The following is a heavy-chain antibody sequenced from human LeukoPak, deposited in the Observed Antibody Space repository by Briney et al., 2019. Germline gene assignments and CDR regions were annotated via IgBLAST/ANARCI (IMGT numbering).Heavy chain of an antibody. V-gene: IGHV1-18*01. Sequence: ASVKVSCKASGYTFTSYGISWVRQAPGQGLEWMGWISAYNGNTNYAQTLQGRVTMTTDTSTSTAYMEVRSLRSDDTAVYYCARDFYDTSGYYAFDYWGQGTLVTVSS. J-gene: IGHJ4*02. CDR2: ISAYNGNT. D-gene: IGHD3-22*01. CDR1: GYTFTSYG. CDR3: ARDFYDTSGYYAFDY.